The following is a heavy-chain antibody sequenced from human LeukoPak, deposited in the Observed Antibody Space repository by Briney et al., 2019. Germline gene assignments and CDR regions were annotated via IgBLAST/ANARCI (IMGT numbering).Heavy chain of an antibody. CDR1: GYTFTGYY. CDR2: INPNSGDT. CDR3: ARDGYCSSTSCWYYYYMDV. D-gene: IGHD2-2*01. Sequence: ASVKVSCKASGYTFTGYYMHWVRQAPGQGLEWMGWINPNSGDTNYAQKFQGRVTMTRDTSPSTGYMGLSGLISDDTAVYYCARDGYCSSTSCWYYYYMDVWGKGTTVTVSS. J-gene: IGHJ6*03. V-gene: IGHV1-2*02.